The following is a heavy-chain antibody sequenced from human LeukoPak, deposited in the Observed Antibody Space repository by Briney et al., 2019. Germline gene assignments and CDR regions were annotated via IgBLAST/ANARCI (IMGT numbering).Heavy chain of an antibody. Sequence: GGSLRLSCAASGFTFSGYWMHWVRQAPGKGLVWVSRINSGGSSTNYADSVRGRFTISRDNTKNTLYLQMNSLRAEDTAVYYCGSGYNWFDPWGQGTLVTVSS. CDR3: GSGYNWFDP. J-gene: IGHJ5*02. CDR2: INSGGSST. V-gene: IGHV3-74*01. CDR1: GFTFSGYW. D-gene: IGHD5-12*01.